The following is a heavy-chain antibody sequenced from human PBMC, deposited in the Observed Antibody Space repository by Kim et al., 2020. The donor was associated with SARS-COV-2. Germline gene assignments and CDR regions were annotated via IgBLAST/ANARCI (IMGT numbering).Heavy chain of an antibody. Sequence: ASVKVSCKASGYTFTSYGISWVRQAPGQGLEWMGWISAYNGNTNYAQKLQGRVTMTTDTSTSTAYMELRSLRSDDTAVYYCARIKRQLGDYRDYYYYYGMDVWGQGTTVTVSS. V-gene: IGHV1-18*04. CDR2: ISAYNGNT. D-gene: IGHD4-17*01. J-gene: IGHJ6*02. CDR3: ARIKRQLGDYRDYYYYYGMDV. CDR1: GYTFTSYG.